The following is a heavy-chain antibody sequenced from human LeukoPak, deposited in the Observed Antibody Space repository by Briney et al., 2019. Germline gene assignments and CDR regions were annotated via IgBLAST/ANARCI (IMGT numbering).Heavy chain of an antibody. V-gene: IGHV3-7*04. J-gene: IGHJ4*02. Sequence: GGSLRLSCAASGFTFSDSWMNWVRQAPGKGLEWVAFIKPDGSEKYYVDSVRGRFTISRDNAKKSLYLQMNSLRAEDTAVYYCARDLGWQQYDYWGQGTLVTVSS. D-gene: IGHD5-24*01. CDR2: IKPDGSEK. CDR1: GFTFSDSW. CDR3: ARDLGWQQYDY.